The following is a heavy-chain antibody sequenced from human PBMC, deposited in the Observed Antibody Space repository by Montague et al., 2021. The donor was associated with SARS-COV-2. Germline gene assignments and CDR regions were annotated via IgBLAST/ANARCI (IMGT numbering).Heavy chain of an antibody. Sequence: PALVKPTQTLTLTCTFSGFSLSTSGVCVSWIRQPPGKALEWLALIDWDDDKYYSASLKTRLTISKGPSTNQVVLTMTNMDPVDTGTYYCARMGSAGLGIMSTYNFNIWGQGTQVTVSS. CDR1: GFSLSTSGVC. J-gene: IGHJ4*02. D-gene: IGHD5/OR15-5a*01. V-gene: IGHV2-70*13. CDR3: ARMGSAGLGIMSTYNFNI. CDR2: IDWDDDK.